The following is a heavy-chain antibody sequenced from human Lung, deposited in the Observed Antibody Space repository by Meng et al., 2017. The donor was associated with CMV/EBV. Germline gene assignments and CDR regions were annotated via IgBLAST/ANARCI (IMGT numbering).Heavy chain of an antibody. CDR2: IPHRGSS. V-gene: IGHV4-4*02. J-gene: IGHJ1*01. CDR1: GDSITNHNW. CDR3: LRRSGGSV. D-gene: IGHD3-10*01. Sequence: QVQLQESGPGLVKPSGTLSLTCAVSGDSITNHNWWAWVRQPPGKGLEWIGEIPHRGSSAYNPSLKSRVSMSIDKSKNQFSLKLTSVTAADTAVYHCLRRSGGSVWGQGTLVTVSS.